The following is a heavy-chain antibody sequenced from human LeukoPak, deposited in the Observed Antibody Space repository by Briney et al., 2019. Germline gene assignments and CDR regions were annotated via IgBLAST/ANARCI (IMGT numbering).Heavy chain of an antibody. J-gene: IGHJ4*02. V-gene: IGHV3-7*01. D-gene: IGHD6-19*01. CDR1: GFTFSSYW. Sequence: GGSLRLSCAASGFTFSSYWMSWVRQAPGKGLEWVANIKQDGSEKYYVDSVKGRFTISRDNAKNSLYLQMNSLRAEDTAVYYCARELGGSGWPFDSWGQGTLVTVSS. CDR2: IKQDGSEK. CDR3: ARELGGSGWPFDS.